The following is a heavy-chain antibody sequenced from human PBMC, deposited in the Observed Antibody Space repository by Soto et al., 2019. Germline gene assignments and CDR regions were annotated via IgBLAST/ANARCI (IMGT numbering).Heavy chain of an antibody. CDR3: ARYSRGEYSSSRDAFDI. Sequence: GGSLSLSLAASGFTFSSYAMPWVPQVPGKGLEGGAVISYDGSNKYYADSVKGRFTTSRDNSKNPLYLQMNSLRAEDTAVYYCARYSRGEYSSSRDAFDIWGQGTMVTVSS. V-gene: IGHV3-30-3*01. D-gene: IGHD6-6*01. CDR2: ISYDGSNK. J-gene: IGHJ3*02. CDR1: GFTFSSYA.